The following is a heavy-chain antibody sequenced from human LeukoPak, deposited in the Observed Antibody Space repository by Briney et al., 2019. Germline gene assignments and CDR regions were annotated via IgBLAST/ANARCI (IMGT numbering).Heavy chain of an antibody. CDR3: ARKDRNDMDC. V-gene: IGHV4-34*01. J-gene: IGHJ4*02. CDR1: GGSFSGYY. CDR2: INHSGST. Sequence: SETLSLTCAVYGGSFSGYYWSWIRQPPGEGLEWIGEINHSGSTNYNPSLKSRVTISVDTSKNQFSLKLSSVTAADTAVYYCARKDRNDMDCWGQGTLVTVSS. D-gene: IGHD1-1*01.